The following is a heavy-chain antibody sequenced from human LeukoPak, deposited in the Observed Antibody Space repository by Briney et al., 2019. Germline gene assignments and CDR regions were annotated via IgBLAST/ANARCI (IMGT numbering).Heavy chain of an antibody. V-gene: IGHV1-18*01. Sequence: GASVKVSCKASGYTFTSYGISWVRQAPGQGLEWMGWISAYNGNTNYAQKLQGRVTMTTDTSTSTAYMELRSLRSDDTAVYYCARDIKGSSYGSFDYWGQGTLVTVSS. J-gene: IGHJ4*02. CDR1: GYTFTSYG. CDR2: ISAYNGNT. D-gene: IGHD4-17*01. CDR3: ARDIKGSSYGSFDY.